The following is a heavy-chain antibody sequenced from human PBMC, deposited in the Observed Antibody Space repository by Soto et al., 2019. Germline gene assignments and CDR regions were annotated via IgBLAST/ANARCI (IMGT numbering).Heavy chain of an antibody. CDR3: AREPRSYYYGMDV. CDR2: IWYDGSNK. J-gene: IGHJ6*02. Sequence: QVQLVESGGGVVQPGRSLRLSCAASGFTFSSYGMHWVRQAPGKGLEWVAVIWYDGSNKYYVDSVKGRFTISRDNSKNTLYLQMNSLRAEDTAVYYCAREPRSYYYGMDVWGQGTTVTVSS. CDR1: GFTFSSYG. V-gene: IGHV3-33*01.